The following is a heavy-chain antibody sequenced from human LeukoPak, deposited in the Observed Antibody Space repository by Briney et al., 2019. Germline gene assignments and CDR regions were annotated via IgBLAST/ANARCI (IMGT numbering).Heavy chain of an antibody. CDR3: ARSRAEKVPVWGSYRHHDAFDL. D-gene: IGHD3-16*02. CDR1: GYSFPNYW. CDR2: IYPGDSDT. V-gene: IGHV5-51*01. Sequence: GESLKISCKGSGYSFPNYWIGWVRQMPGKGLECMGIIYPGDSDTTYKPSFQGHITVSADMSISTAYLQWSSLKASDTAMYYCARSRAEKVPVWGSYRHHDAFDLWGQGTRVTVSS. J-gene: IGHJ3*01.